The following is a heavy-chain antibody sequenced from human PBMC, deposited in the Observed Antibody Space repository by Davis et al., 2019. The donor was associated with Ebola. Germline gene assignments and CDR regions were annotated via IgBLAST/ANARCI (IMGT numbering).Heavy chain of an antibody. CDR2: IYTGDSDT. CDR1: GNSFTSHW. V-gene: IGHV5-51*01. CDR3: ASLRRTITGMDDSFDI. D-gene: IGHD2-8*02. Sequence: GGSLRLSCKDSGNSFTSHWIGWVRQMPGKGLDWMGIIYTGDSDTRYSPSFRGQVTISADKSTKTAFLQWSSLKASDTAMYYCASLRRTITGMDDSFDIWGQGTMVTVSS. J-gene: IGHJ3*02.